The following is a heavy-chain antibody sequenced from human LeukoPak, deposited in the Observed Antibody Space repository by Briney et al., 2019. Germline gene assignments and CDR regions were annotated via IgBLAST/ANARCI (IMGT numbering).Heavy chain of an antibody. J-gene: IGHJ6*02. CDR2: ISGSGDST. V-gene: IGHV3-23*01. CDR3: AKGDSGYDYGYYYGMDV. Sequence: GGSLRLSCVASGLTFRRYAMSWVRQAPGKGLEWVSAISGSGDSTYYADSVKGRFTIYRDNSRNTLYLQINSLTAEETAVYYCAKGDSGYDYGYYYGMDVWGQGTTVTVSS. D-gene: IGHD5-12*01. CDR1: GLTFRRYA.